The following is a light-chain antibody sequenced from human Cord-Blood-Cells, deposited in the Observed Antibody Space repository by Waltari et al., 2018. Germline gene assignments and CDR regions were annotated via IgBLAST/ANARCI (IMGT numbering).Light chain of an antibody. CDR1: QGISSY. CDR3: QQYYSYPPWT. V-gene: IGKV1-8*01. CDR2: AAS. J-gene: IGKJ1*01. Sequence: AIRMTQSPSSFSASTGDRVTIPCRASQGISSYLAWYQQKPGKAPKLLIYAASTLQSGVPSRFSGSGSGTDFTLTISCLQSEDFATYYCQQYYSYPPWTSGQGTKVEIK.